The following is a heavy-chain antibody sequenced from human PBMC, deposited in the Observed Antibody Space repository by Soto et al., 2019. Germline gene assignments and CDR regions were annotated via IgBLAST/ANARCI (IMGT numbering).Heavy chain of an antibody. CDR3: ARDARAGLWFVESRGVYYYGIDV. D-gene: IGHD3-10*01. V-gene: IGHV1-69*06. CDR1: GGTFSSYA. CDR2: IIPIIGTA. Sequence: QVQLVQSGAEVKRPGSSVKVSCKASGGTFSSYAISWVRQAPGQGLEWMGGIIPIIGTANYAQKFQGRVTITADKSTSTAYMELSSLRSEDTAVYYCARDARAGLWFVESRGVYYYGIDVWGQGTTVTVSS. J-gene: IGHJ6*02.